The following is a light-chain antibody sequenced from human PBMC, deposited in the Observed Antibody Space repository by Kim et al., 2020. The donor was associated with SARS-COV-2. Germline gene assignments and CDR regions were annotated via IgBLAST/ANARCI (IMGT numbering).Light chain of an antibody. Sequence: SASGGDTVTITCRARRRYSTFINWFQQTPGKAPTVLIYAASSFQDGVPSRFSGGGSGTDFTLTISSLQPGDAATYYCQQSHSTRYTFGQGTKLEI. J-gene: IGKJ2*01. V-gene: IGKV1-39*01. CDR1: RRYSTF. CDR3: QQSHSTRYT. CDR2: AAS.